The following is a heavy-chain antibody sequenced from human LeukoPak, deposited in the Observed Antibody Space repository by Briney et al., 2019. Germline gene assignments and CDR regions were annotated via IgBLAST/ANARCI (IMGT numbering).Heavy chain of an antibody. Sequence: VASVKVSCKASGYTFTSYDISWVRQATGQGLEWMGWMNPNSGNTGYVQKFQGRVTITRNTSISTDSMDLSSLRSEDTAVYYCARNNGAVPAFLFDPWGQGTLVTVSS. CDR2: MNPNSGNT. J-gene: IGHJ5*02. CDR1: GYTFTSYD. D-gene: IGHD2-2*01. CDR3: ARNNGAVPAFLFDP. V-gene: IGHV1-8*03.